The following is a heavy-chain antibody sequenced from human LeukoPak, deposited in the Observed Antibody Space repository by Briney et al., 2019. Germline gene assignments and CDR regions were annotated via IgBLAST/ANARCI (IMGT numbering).Heavy chain of an antibody. CDR1: GFTFSNYG. J-gene: IGHJ1*01. D-gene: IGHD6-25*01. CDR3: AKEPNAYSSGWYFQD. V-gene: IGHV3-30*18. CDR2: ISHDGTTT. Sequence: PGGSLRLSCAASGFTFSNYGMQWVRQAPGKGLEWVAVISHDGTTTFYADSVKGRFTISRDNSKNTLDLQMDSLRAEDTAVYFCAKEPNAYSSGWYFQDWGQGTLVTVSS.